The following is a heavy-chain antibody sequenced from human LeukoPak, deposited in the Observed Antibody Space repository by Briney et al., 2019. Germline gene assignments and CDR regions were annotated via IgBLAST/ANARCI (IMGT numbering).Heavy chain of an antibody. CDR3: VKDNPVCES. D-gene: IGHD2-21*01. Sequence: GSLRLSCAASGFTFSSYAMSWVRQAPGKGLEWVAFIRFDESDKFYADSAKGRFTISRDISKNTLFLEMNGLRVDDTALYYCVKDNPVCESWGQGTLVIVSS. CDR2: IRFDESDK. V-gene: IGHV3-30*02. J-gene: IGHJ5*02. CDR1: GFTFSSYA.